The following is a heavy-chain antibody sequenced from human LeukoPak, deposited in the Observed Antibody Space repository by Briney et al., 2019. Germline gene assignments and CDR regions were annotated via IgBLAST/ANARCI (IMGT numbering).Heavy chain of an antibody. D-gene: IGHD3-3*02. CDR1: GGSVRSGSYY. CDR2: IYYSGST. J-gene: IGHJ5*02. Sequence: SETLSLTCTVSGGSVRSGSYYWSWIRQPPGKGLEWIGYIYYSGSTNYNPSLKSRVTISVDTSKNQFSLKLSSVTAADTAVYYCAREIRNWFDPWGQGTLVTVSS. V-gene: IGHV4-61*01. CDR3: AREIRNWFDP.